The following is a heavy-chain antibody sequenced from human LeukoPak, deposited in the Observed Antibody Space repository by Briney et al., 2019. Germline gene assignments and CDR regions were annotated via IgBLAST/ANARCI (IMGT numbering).Heavy chain of an antibody. CDR2: ISSSSYI. CDR3: ARDPPYYYDSSGPEEDAFDI. J-gene: IGHJ3*02. V-gene: IGHV3-21*01. D-gene: IGHD3-22*01. Sequence: GGSLRLSCAASGFTFSSYSMNWVRQAPGKGLEWVSSISSSSYIYYADSVKGRFTISRDNAKNSLYLQMNSLRAEDTAVYYCARDPPYYYDSSGPEEDAFDIWGQGTMVTVSS. CDR1: GFTFSSYS.